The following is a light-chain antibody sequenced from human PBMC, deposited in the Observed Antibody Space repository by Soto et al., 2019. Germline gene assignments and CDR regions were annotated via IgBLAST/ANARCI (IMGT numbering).Light chain of an antibody. CDR3: AAWDDSLSGYV. CDR2: SNN. Sequence: QSVLTQPPSASAPPGQRVTISCSGSSSNIGSNPVNWYQHLPGTAPKLLICSNNERPSGVPDRFSGSKSGTSASLAISGLQSEDEADYYCAAWDDSLSGYVFGTGTKLTVL. V-gene: IGLV1-44*01. CDR1: SSNIGSNP. J-gene: IGLJ1*01.